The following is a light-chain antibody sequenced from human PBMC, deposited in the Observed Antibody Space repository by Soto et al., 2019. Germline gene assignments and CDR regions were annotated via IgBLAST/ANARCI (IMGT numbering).Light chain of an antibody. CDR1: QSVSSNF. V-gene: IGKV3-20*01. CDR3: QQYGSSPGT. Sequence: EIVLTQSPGTLSLSPGERATLSCRASQSVSSNFLAWYQQKPGQAPKLLISGASSSATGIPDRFSGSGSGTDFTLTISRLVPEDFALYSCQQYGSSPGTFGQGTKLEIK. J-gene: IGKJ2*02. CDR2: GAS.